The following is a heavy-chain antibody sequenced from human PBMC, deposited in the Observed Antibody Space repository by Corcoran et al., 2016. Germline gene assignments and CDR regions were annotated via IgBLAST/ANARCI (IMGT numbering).Heavy chain of an antibody. V-gene: IGHV3-33*03. CDR3: ARNMGIPGRFDY. Sequence: QVQLVESGGGVVQPGGSLRLACAASGFTLSRHGMHWVRQAPGKSLVWVAIIWYDGSKTDYADSVKGRFTISRDTSKNTLYLQTTNLRAEDTAVYYCARNMGIPGRFDYWGQGTLVTVSS. CDR1: GFTLSRHG. D-gene: IGHD1-26*01. CDR2: IWYDGSKT. J-gene: IGHJ4*02.